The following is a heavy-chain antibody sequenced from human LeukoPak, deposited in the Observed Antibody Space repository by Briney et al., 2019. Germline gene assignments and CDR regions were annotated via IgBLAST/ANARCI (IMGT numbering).Heavy chain of an antibody. CDR2: IGPSGAKT. D-gene: IGHD3-3*01. CDR1: GFIFDDYD. J-gene: IGHJ4*02. Sequence: GGSLRLSCAASGFIFDDYDMNWVRQAPGKGLEWVSGIGPSGAKTYYADSVKGRFTISRDNAKNTLCLQVNSLRAEDAAVYYCTRGFWGWEVDYWGQGTLATVSS. V-gene: IGHV3-20*04. CDR3: TRGFWGWEVDY.